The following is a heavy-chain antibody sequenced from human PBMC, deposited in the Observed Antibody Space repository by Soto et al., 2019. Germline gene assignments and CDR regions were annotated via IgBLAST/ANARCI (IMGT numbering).Heavy chain of an antibody. J-gene: IGHJ4*02. D-gene: IGHD3-10*01. V-gene: IGHV3-21*01. CDR3: ARDRGGNYYGSGSFLFDY. Sequence: GGSLRLSCAASGFTFSSYSMNWVRQAPGKGLEWVSSISSSSYYIYYADSVKGRFTISRDNAKNSLYLQMNSLRAEDAAVYYCARDRGGNYYGSGSFLFDYWGQGTLVTVSS. CDR2: ISSSSYYI. CDR1: GFTFSSYS.